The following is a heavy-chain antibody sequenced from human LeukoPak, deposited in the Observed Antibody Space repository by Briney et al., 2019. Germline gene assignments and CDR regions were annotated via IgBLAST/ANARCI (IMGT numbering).Heavy chain of an antibody. V-gene: IGHV4-34*01. D-gene: IGHD3-10*01. J-gene: IGHJ4*02. CDR3: ARKPWFGDYYFDY. CDR2: INHSGST. CDR1: GGSFSGYY. Sequence: SETLSLTCAVYGGSFSGYYWSWIRQPPGKGLEWIGEINHSGSTNYNPSLKSRVTISVDTSKNQFSLKLSSVTAADTAVYYCARKPWFGDYYFDYWGQGTLVTVSS.